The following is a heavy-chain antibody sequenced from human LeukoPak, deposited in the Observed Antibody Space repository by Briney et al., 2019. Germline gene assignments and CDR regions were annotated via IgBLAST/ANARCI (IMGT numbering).Heavy chain of an antibody. V-gene: IGHV1-2*02. Sequence: GASVKVSCTDSGYTFTDRYIQWVRQAPGQGLKWMDWMKPNTGGTKYAEKFQGRVTMTRDTSISTAYMELNGLRSDDTAVYYCARGPGTRIVVSNEYLHHWGPCTLVTVSS. J-gene: IGHJ1*01. D-gene: IGHD3-22*01. CDR3: ARGPGTRIVVSNEYLHH. CDR2: MKPNTGGT. CDR1: GYTFTDRY.